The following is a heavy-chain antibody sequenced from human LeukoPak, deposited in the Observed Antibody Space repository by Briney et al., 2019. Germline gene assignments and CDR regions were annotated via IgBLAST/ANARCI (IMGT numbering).Heavy chain of an antibody. Sequence: GGSLRLSCAASGFTFGSYGMHWVRQAPGKGLEWVAVISYDGSNKYYADSVKGRFTVSRDNSKNTLYLQMNSLRAEDTAVYYCAKDRGFWSGYGVFDYWGQGTLVTVSS. V-gene: IGHV3-30*18. CDR3: AKDRGFWSGYGVFDY. CDR1: GFTFGSYG. J-gene: IGHJ4*02. D-gene: IGHD3-3*01. CDR2: ISYDGSNK.